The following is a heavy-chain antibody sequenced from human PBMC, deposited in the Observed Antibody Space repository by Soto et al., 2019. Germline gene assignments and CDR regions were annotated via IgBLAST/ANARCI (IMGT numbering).Heavy chain of an antibody. CDR1: GASISTYY. Sequence: QVQLQESGPGLVKPSVTLSLTCTVSGASISTYYWSWIRQPPGKGLEWIGYIYYTGSTNYNPSLKSRVTISFDTSKNQFSLKLSSVTAADTAVYYCARDPVSRGWSFDYWGQGTLVTVSS. J-gene: IGHJ4*02. D-gene: IGHD6-19*01. V-gene: IGHV4-59*01. CDR2: IYYTGST. CDR3: ARDPVSRGWSFDY.